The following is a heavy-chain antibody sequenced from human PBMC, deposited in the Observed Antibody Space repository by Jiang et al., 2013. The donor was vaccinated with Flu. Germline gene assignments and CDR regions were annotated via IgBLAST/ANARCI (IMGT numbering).Heavy chain of an antibody. Sequence: VQLLESGGGLIQPGGSLRLSCAASGFTVSSNYMSWVRQAPGEGLEWVSVIYSGGSTYYADSVKGRFTISRDNSKNTLYLQMNSLRAEDTAVYYCARDSILRSRLYYYGMDVWGQGTTVTV. V-gene: IGHV3-53*01. D-gene: IGHD6-13*01. CDR2: IYSGGST. CDR3: ARDSILRSRLYYYGMDV. J-gene: IGHJ6*02. CDR1: GFTVSSNY.